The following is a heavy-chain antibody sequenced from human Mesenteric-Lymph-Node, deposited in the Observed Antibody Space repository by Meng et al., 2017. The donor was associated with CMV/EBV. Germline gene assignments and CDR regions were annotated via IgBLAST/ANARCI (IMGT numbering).Heavy chain of an antibody. D-gene: IGHD3-9*01. V-gene: IGHV3-48*01. CDR2: ISSSGSTI. J-gene: IGHJ4*02. CDR1: GFTFSSYW. Sequence: GGSLRLSCAASGFTFSSYWMHWVRQAPGKGLEWVSYISSSGSTIYYADSVKGRFTISRDNSQNTLSLQMSSLRADDTAVYYCARAWFTIDILNGPSSLFDYWGQGTLVTVSS. CDR3: ARAWFTIDILNGPSSLFDY.